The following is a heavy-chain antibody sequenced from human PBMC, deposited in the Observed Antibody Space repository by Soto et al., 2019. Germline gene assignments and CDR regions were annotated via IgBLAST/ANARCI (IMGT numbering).Heavy chain of an antibody. CDR2: IYYSGNT. CDR1: GGSISSYY. D-gene: IGHD2-2*01. CDR3: ARKYCSSTSCYRGAFDI. J-gene: IGHJ3*02. V-gene: IGHV4-59*08. Sequence: QSQTLSLTCTVSGGSISSYYWSWIRQPPGKGLEWIGYIYYSGNTNYNPSLKSRVTISVDTSKNQCSLKLSSVTAADTAVYYCARKYCSSTSCYRGAFDIWGQGTMVTVSS.